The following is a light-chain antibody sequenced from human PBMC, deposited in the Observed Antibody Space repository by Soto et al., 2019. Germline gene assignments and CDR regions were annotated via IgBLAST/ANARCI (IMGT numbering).Light chain of an antibody. CDR2: GNT. Sequence: QAVVTQPPSVSGAPGQRVTISCTGSSSNIGAGYDVHWYRQLPGSAPKLLLYGNTNRPSGVPDRLSGSKSGSSASLAISGLQAEDEADYYCQSYDNSLSASVFGGGTKVTVL. CDR1: SSNIGAGYD. V-gene: IGLV1-40*01. J-gene: IGLJ3*02. CDR3: QSYDNSLSASV.